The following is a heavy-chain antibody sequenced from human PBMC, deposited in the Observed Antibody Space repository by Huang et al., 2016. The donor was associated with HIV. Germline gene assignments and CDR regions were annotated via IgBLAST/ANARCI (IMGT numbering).Heavy chain of an antibody. J-gene: IGHJ4*02. V-gene: IGHV3-74*01. D-gene: IGHD3-22*01. Sequence: EVQLVESGGGLVQPGGSLRLSCAASGFSISSYWMHWVRKAPGKGLVWGSRSNRDGSSTSYADSVKGRFTISRDNAKNTLYLQMNSLRAEDTAVYYCARDPRIQSWLNFFDYWGQGTLVSVSS. CDR2: SNRDGSST. CDR3: ARDPRIQSWLNFFDY. CDR1: GFSISSYW.